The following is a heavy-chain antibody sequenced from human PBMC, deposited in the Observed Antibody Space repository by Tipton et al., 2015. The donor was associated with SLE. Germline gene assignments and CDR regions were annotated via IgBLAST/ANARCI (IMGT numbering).Heavy chain of an antibody. CDR1: GFTFSSYS. D-gene: IGHD6-19*01. Sequence: SLRLSRAASGFTFSSYSMNWVRQAPGKGLEWVSSISSSSSYIYYADSVKGRFTISRDNAKNSLYLQMNSLRAEDTAVYYCARAKGAVAGKRDGLDYWGQGTLVTVSS. CDR3: ARAKGAVAGKRDGLDY. V-gene: IGHV3-21*03. CDR2: ISSSSSYI. J-gene: IGHJ4*02.